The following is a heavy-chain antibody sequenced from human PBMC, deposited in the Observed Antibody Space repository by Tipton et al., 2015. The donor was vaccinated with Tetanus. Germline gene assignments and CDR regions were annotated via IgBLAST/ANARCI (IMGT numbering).Heavy chain of an antibody. CDR2: VYYSGTT. CDR3: ATQTDNWFDP. Sequence: TLSLTCTVSGDFVTFGSYYWGWIRQPPGKGLEWIGSVYYSGTTYYNASLESRVTISIDTSKRQISVKLTSVTAADTAVYYCATQTDNWFDPWGQGLLVTVSS. V-gene: IGHV4-39*01. J-gene: IGHJ5*02. CDR1: GDFVTFGSYY.